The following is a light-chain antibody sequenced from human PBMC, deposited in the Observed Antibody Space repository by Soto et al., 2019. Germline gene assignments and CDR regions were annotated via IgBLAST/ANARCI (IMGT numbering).Light chain of an antibody. CDR3: CSYADSSTPFV. Sequence: QSALTQPASVSGSPGQSITISCTGTSSDVGGFNSVSWYQLRPGTAPKLILYDVVDRPSGVSYRFSGSKSGNTASLTISGLQAADEADYYCCSYADSSTPFVFGTGTKVTVL. V-gene: IGLV2-14*03. CDR1: SSDVGGFNS. CDR2: DVV. J-gene: IGLJ1*01.